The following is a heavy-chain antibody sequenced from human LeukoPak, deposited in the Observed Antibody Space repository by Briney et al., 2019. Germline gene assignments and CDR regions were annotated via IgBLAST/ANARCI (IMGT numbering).Heavy chain of an antibody. Sequence: SVKVSCKASGGTFSSYAISWVRQAPGQGLEWMGGIIPIFGTANYAQKFQGRVTITTDESTSTAYMELSSLRSEDTAVYYCARAESGAYNWFDPWGQGTLVTVSS. CDR2: IIPIFGTA. CDR3: ARAESGAYNWFDP. D-gene: IGHD2/OR15-2a*01. CDR1: GGTFSSYA. V-gene: IGHV1-69*05. J-gene: IGHJ5*02.